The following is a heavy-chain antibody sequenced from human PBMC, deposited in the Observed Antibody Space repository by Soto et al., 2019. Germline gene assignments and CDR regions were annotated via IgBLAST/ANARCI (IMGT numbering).Heavy chain of an antibody. CDR3: VRFATSPFDYWYFDL. Sequence: GGSLRLSCAASGFTFGSYWMSWVRQAPGKGLEWVANIKQDGTEKYYVDSVKGRFTISGDNAKNSLYLQMNSLRAEDTAVYYCVRFATSPFDYWYFDLWGRGALVTVSS. J-gene: IGHJ2*01. D-gene: IGHD2-2*01. V-gene: IGHV3-7*03. CDR1: GFTFGSYW. CDR2: IKQDGTEK.